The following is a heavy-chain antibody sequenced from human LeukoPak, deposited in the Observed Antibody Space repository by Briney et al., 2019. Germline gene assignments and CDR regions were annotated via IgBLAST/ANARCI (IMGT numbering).Heavy chain of an antibody. CDR1: GFTFSSYW. CDR3: TRLLEGPTSFDY. V-gene: IGHV3-74*01. D-gene: IGHD3-3*01. CDR2: INSDGSST. Sequence: GGSLRLSCAASGFTFSSYWMHWVRQAPGKGLVWVSRINSDGSSTSYADSVKGRFTISRDNAKNTLYLQMNSLKPEDTAIYYCTRLLEGPTSFDYWGQGTLVTVSS. J-gene: IGHJ4*02.